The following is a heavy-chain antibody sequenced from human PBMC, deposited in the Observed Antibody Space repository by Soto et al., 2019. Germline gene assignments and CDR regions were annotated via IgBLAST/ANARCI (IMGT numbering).Heavy chain of an antibody. D-gene: IGHD5-18*01. CDR2: ICSGGST. Sequence: PGGSLRLSCAASGFTVSSNYMSWVRPAPGKGLEWVSVICSGGSTYYADSVKGRFTISRDNSKNTLYLQMNSLRAEDTAVYYCAKEGNSYGYDFDYWGQGTLVTVSS. V-gene: IGHV3-53*01. J-gene: IGHJ4*02. CDR3: AKEGNSYGYDFDY. CDR1: GFTVSSNY.